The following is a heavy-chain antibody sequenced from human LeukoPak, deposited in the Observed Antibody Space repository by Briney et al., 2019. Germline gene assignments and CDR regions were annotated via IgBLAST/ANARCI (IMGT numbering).Heavy chain of an antibody. J-gene: IGHJ6*03. CDR3: ARTRAPSNGRVLYYMDV. Sequence: GGSLRLSCAASGFTFSSYSMNWVRQAPGKGLEWVASIISISSHIYYADSVKGRFTISRDNAKNSLYLQMNSLRAEDTAVYYCARTRAPSNGRVLYYMDVWGQGTTVTVSS. V-gene: IGHV3-21*01. CDR2: IISISSHI. CDR1: GFTFSSYS. D-gene: IGHD2-2*01.